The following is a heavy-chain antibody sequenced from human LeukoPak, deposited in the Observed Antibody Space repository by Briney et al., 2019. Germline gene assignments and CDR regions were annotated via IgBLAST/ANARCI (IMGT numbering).Heavy chain of an antibody. Sequence: SETLSLTRAVYGGSFSGYYWSWIRQPPGKGLEWIGEINHSGSTNYNPSLKSRVTISVDTSKNQFSLKLSSVTAADTAVYYCARVYGGFDYWGQGTLVTVSS. CDR2: INHSGST. V-gene: IGHV4-34*01. D-gene: IGHD4-23*01. CDR3: ARVYGGFDY. CDR1: GGSFSGYY. J-gene: IGHJ4*02.